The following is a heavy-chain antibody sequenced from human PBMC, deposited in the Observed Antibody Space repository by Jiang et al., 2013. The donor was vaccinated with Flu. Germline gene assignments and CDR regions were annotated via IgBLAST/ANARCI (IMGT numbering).Heavy chain of an antibody. D-gene: IGHD3-16*01. V-gene: IGHV2-70*01. CDR3: VRMWRSRGWLGRTFGGNYYYYAMDV. CDR2: IDWDDEK. CDR1: GFSLSSSGMC. J-gene: IGHJ6*02. Sequence: KPTQTLTLTCSFSGFSLSSSGMCVSWIRQPPGKALEWLALIDWDDEKYSTSLKPRLTISKDTSKNQVVLTMTNMDPVDTGTYYCVRMWRSRGWLGRTFGGNYYYYAMDVWGQGTTVTVSS.